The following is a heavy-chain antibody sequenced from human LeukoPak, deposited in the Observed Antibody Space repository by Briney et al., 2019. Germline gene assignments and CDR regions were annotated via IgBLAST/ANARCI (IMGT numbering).Heavy chain of an antibody. CDR1: GFTFSSYW. Sequence: GGSLRLSCAASGFTFSSYWMSWVRQAPGKGLGWVANIKQDGSEKYYVDSVKGRFTISRDNAKNSLYLQMNSLRAEDTAVYYCARDPEYDFWSPSWFDPWGQGTLVTVSS. D-gene: IGHD3-3*01. CDR3: ARDPEYDFWSPSWFDP. J-gene: IGHJ5*02. CDR2: IKQDGSEK. V-gene: IGHV3-7*01.